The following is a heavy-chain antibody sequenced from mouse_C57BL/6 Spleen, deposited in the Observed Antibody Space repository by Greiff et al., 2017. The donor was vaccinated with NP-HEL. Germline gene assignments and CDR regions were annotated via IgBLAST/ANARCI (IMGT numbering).Heavy chain of an antibody. CDR1: GYTFTDHT. CDR2: IYPRDGST. Sequence: VKLMESDAELVKPGASVKISCKVSGYTFTDHTIHWMKQRPEQGLEWIGYIYPRDGSTKYNEKFKGKATLTADKSSSTAYMQLNSLTSEDAAVYFCAYYYGSPWFAYWGQGTLVTVSA. CDR3: AYYYGSPWFAY. V-gene: IGHV1-78*01. J-gene: IGHJ3*01. D-gene: IGHD1-1*01.